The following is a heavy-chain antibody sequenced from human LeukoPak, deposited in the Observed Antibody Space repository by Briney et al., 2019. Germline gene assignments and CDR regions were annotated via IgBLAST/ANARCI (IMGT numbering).Heavy chain of an antibody. Sequence: GGSLRLSCAASGFTYDDYAMHWVRQAPGKGLEWVSGISWNSGSIGYADSVKGRFTISRDNAKNSLLLQMNSMRAEDTAVYYCARGYCSGGSCYTFWGQGTLVTVSS. CDR1: GFTYDDYA. CDR2: ISWNSGSI. D-gene: IGHD2-15*01. J-gene: IGHJ4*02. V-gene: IGHV3-9*01. CDR3: ARGYCSGGSCYTF.